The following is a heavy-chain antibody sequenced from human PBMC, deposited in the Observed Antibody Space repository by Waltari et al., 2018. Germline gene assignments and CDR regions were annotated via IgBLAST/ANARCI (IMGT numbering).Heavy chain of an antibody. V-gene: IGHV4-38-2*02. D-gene: IGHD3-22*01. Sequence: QVQLQESGPGLVKPSETLSLTCTVSGYSISRGYYWGWIRQPPGKGLDWIGSIYHSGSTYYNPSLKSRVTISVDTSKNQFSLKLSSVTAADTAVYYCARSLYYYDSSGYFDYWGQGTLVTVSS. CDR2: IYHSGST. CDR1: GYSISRGYY. J-gene: IGHJ4*02. CDR3: ARSLYYYDSSGYFDY.